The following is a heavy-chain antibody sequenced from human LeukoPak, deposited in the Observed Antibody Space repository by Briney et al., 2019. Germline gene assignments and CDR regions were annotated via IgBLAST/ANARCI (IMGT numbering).Heavy chain of an antibody. CDR3: ARDGSTIFGVVTGFDY. CDR2: IKQDGSEK. J-gene: IGHJ4*02. CDR1: GVTFSSYW. V-gene: IGHV3-7*01. D-gene: IGHD3-3*01. Sequence: GGSLRLSCAASGVTFSSYWMSWVRQAPGKGLEWVANIKQDGSEKYYVDSVKGRFTISRDNAKNSLYLQMNSLRAEDTAVYYCARDGSTIFGVVTGFDYWGQGTLVTVSS.